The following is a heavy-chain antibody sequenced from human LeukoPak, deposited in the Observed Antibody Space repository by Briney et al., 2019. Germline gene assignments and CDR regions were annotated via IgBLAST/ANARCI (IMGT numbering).Heavy chain of an antibody. D-gene: IGHD3-3*01. V-gene: IGHV3-30*03. Sequence: PGGSLRLSCAASGFTFDDYGMSWVRQAPGKGLEWVAVISYDGSNKYYADSVKGRFTISRDNSKNTLYLQMNSLRAEDTAVYYCARDSFAGGDFWSGYSPFGMDVWGKGTTVTVSS. J-gene: IGHJ6*04. CDR3: ARDSFAGGDFWSGYSPFGMDV. CDR2: ISYDGSNK. CDR1: GFTFDDYG.